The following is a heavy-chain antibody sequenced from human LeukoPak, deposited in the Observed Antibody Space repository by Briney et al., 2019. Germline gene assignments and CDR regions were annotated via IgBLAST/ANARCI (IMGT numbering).Heavy chain of an antibody. CDR3: ARGLGYCTNGVCFGSDYYYYYGMDV. CDR1: GFTFSSYW. Sequence: GGSLRLSCAASGFTFSSYWMHWVRQAPGKGLAWVSRINSDGSSTSYADSVKGRFTISRDNAKNTLYLQMNSLRAEDTAVYYCARGLGYCTNGVCFGSDYYYYYGMDVWGQGTTVTVSS. J-gene: IGHJ6*02. V-gene: IGHV3-74*01. D-gene: IGHD2-8*01. CDR2: INSDGSST.